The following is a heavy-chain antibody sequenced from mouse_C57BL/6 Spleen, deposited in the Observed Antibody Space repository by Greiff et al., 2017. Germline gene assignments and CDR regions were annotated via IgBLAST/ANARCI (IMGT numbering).Heavy chain of an antibody. CDR3: ASYSNYDYFDY. CDR1: GYAFSSYW. Sequence: QVQLQQSGAELVKPGASVKISCKASGYAFSSYWMNWVKQRPGKGLEWIGQIYPGDGDTNYNGKFKGKATLTADKASSTAYMQLSSLTSEDSAVYFCASYSNYDYFDYWGQGTTLTVSS. V-gene: IGHV1-80*01. CDR2: IYPGDGDT. D-gene: IGHD2-5*01. J-gene: IGHJ2*01.